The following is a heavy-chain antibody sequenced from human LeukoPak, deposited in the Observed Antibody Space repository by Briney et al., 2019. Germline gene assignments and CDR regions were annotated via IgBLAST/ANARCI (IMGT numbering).Heavy chain of an antibody. CDR2: IIPIFGTA. CDR1: GGTFSSYA. CDR3: AATYYYDSSGYQKEYYFDY. D-gene: IGHD3-22*01. V-gene: IGHV1-69*13. Sequence: ASVKVSCKASGGTFSSYAISWVRQAPGQGLEWMGGIIPIFGTANYAQKFQGRVTITADESTSTAYMELSSLRSEDTAVYYCAATYYYDSSGYQKEYYFDYWGQGTLVTVSS. J-gene: IGHJ4*02.